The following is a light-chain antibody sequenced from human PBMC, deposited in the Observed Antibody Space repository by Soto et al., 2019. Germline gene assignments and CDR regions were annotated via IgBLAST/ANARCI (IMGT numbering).Light chain of an antibody. Sequence: EIALTQSPGTLSLSPGERATLSCRASQGVTPAYLAWYQHKPGQAPRLLIYGASNRATGSPDRFSGSGSGTDFTLTISRLEPEDFAVYSCQQYGGSRLFTFGPGTRVDFK. CDR2: GAS. CDR3: QQYGGSRLFT. CDR1: QGVTPAY. V-gene: IGKV3-20*01. J-gene: IGKJ3*01.